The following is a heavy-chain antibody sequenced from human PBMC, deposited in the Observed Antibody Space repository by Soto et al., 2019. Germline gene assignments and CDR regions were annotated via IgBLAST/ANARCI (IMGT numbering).Heavy chain of an antibody. V-gene: IGHV1-3*01. CDR2: INAGNGNT. CDR3: GYGDWFDP. Sequence: ASVKVSCKASGYTFTSYGISWVRQAPGQRLEWMGWINAGNGNTKYSQKFQGRVTITRDTSASTAYMELSSLRSEDTAVYYCGYGDWFDPWGQGTLVTVSS. CDR1: GYTFTSYG. J-gene: IGHJ5*02. D-gene: IGHD3-16*01.